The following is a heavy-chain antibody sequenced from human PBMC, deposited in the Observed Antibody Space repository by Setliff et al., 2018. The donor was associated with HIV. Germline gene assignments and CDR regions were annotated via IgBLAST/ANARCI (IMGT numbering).Heavy chain of an antibody. CDR2: IYYSGSA. Sequence: SETLSLTCTVSGGSISSNIYFWGWIRQPPGKGLEWIGSIYYSGSAYYNSSLRSRLTISVDTSKNQFSLKLKSVTAADTAVYSCARRQSYYDILNGRAFDALDIWGQGTKVTVSS. V-gene: IGHV4-39*01. J-gene: IGHJ3*02. D-gene: IGHD3-9*01. CDR3: ARRQSYYDILNGRAFDALDI. CDR1: GGSISSNIYF.